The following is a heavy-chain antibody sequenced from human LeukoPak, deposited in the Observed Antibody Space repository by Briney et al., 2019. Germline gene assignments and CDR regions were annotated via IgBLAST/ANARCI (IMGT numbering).Heavy chain of an antibody. CDR3: ARVLGPRGYSYGQEAY. CDR1: GFIFSSYS. CDR2: MSSSSSYI. D-gene: IGHD5-18*01. Sequence: GGSLRLSCAASGFIFSSYSMSWVRQAPGKGLEWVSFMSSSSSYIYYADSVKGRFTISRDNSKSTLYLQMNSLRAEDTAVYYCARVLGPRGYSYGQEAYWGQGTLVTVSS. V-gene: IGHV3-21*01. J-gene: IGHJ4*02.